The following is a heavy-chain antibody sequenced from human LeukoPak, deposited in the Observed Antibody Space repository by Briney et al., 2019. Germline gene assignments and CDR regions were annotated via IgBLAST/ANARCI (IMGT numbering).Heavy chain of an antibody. Sequence: PGGSLRLSCAASGFTFSSYWMHWVRQAPGKGLVWVSRINSDGSSTSYADSVKGRFTITRDNAKNTLYLQMNSLRAEDTAVYYCARVEDPPPPGSFDPWGQGTLVTVSS. J-gene: IGHJ5*02. V-gene: IGHV3-74*01. D-gene: IGHD1-1*01. CDR3: ARVEDPPPPGSFDP. CDR2: INSDGSST. CDR1: GFTFSSYW.